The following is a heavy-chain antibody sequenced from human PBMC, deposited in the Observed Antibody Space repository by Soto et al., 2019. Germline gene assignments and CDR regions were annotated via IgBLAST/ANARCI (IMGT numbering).Heavy chain of an antibody. V-gene: IGHV3-53*04. D-gene: IGHD6-19*01. CDR1: GFTVSSNY. CDR2: IYSGGST. J-gene: IGHJ3*02. CDR3: ARAGSSGWYSDAFDI. Sequence: PGGSLRLSCAASGFTVSSNYMSWVRQAPGKGLEWVSVIYSGGSTYYADSVKGRFTISRHNSKNTLYLQMNSLRAEDTAVYYCARAGSSGWYSDAFDIWGPGTMVTVSS.